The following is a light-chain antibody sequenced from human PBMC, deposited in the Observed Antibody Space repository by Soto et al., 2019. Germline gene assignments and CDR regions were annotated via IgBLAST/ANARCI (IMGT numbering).Light chain of an antibody. CDR1: QGIRND. CDR3: LQDYNSPYT. Sequence: AIQMTQSPSSLSASVGDRVTITCRASQGIRNDLDWYQQKPGKAPKLLIYAASSLQSGVSSRFSGSGSGTDFTLTISSLQPEDFATYYCLQDYNSPYTFGQGTKLEIK. V-gene: IGKV1-6*01. CDR2: AAS. J-gene: IGKJ2*01.